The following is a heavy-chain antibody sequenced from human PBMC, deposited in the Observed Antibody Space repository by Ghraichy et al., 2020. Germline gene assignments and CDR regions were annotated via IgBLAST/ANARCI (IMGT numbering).Heavy chain of an antibody. D-gene: IGHD2-21*01. Sequence: GGSLRLSCAVSGFTFSTHNMNWVRQAPGQGLEWIAYIDTTYTIHYADSVKGRFTISRDNAKNSLHLQMNSLRDEDTAIYYCARDYLWAIDNWGQGTPVIVFS. CDR2: IDTTYTI. J-gene: IGHJ4*02. CDR1: GFTFSTHN. CDR3: ARDYLWAIDN. V-gene: IGHV3-48*02.